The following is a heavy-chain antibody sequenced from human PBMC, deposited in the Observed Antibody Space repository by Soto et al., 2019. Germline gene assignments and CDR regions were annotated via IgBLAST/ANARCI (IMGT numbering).Heavy chain of an antibody. D-gene: IGHD2-2*01. V-gene: IGHV4-59*01. CDR3: ARVGKTSINHASDI. J-gene: IGHJ3*02. CDR2: IYDSGST. CDR1: GGSINRYY. Sequence: SETLSLTCTVSGGSINRYYWSWIRQPPGKGLEWIGYIYDSGSTNYNPSLKSRVTISVDTSKNQFSLKVRSVTAADTAVYYCARVGKTSINHASDIWGQGTMVTVSS.